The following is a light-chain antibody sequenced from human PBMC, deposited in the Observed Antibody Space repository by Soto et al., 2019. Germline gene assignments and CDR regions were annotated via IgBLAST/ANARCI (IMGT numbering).Light chain of an antibody. J-gene: IGLJ1*01. Sequence: QSVLTQPPSVSGAPGQRVSISCTGSGSNIGAGYDVHWYRHLPGTAPKLLIYANINRPSGVSDRFSGSKSGNTASLTVSGLQAEDEADYYCSSYAGSNAYVFGTGTKVTVL. V-gene: IGLV1-40*01. CDR2: ANI. CDR3: SSYAGSNAYV. CDR1: GSNIGAGYD.